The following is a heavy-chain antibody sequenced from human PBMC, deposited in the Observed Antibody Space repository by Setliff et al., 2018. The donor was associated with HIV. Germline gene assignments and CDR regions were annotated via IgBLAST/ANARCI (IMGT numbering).Heavy chain of an antibody. CDR2: IIPIFGTA. Sequence: GASVKVSCKASGGTFSSYATSWVRQAPGQGLEWMGGIIPIFGTANYAQKFQGRVTITADESTSTAYMELSSLRSEDTAVYYCARDVGDYVWGSYRYFDLWGRGTLVTVSS. CDR3: ARDVGDYVWGSYRYFDL. D-gene: IGHD3-16*01. V-gene: IGHV1-69*13. J-gene: IGHJ2*01. CDR1: GGTFSSYA.